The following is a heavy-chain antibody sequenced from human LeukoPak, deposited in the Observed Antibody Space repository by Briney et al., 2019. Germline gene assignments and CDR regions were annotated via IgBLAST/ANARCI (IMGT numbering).Heavy chain of an antibody. CDR2: IYSGGST. CDR3: ARERTSYGYYYYYGMDV. CDR1: GFTVSSNY. V-gene: IGHV3-53*01. D-gene: IGHD5-18*01. J-gene: IGHJ6*02. Sequence: GGSLRLSCAASGFTVSSNYMSWVRQAPGKGLEWVSVIYSGGSTYYADSVKGRFTISRDNSKNTLYLQTNSLRAEGTAVYYCARERTSYGYYYYYGMDVWGQGTTVTVSS.